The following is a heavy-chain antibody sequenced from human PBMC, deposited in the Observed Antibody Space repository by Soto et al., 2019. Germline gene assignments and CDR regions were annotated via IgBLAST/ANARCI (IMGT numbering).Heavy chain of an antibody. D-gene: IGHD3-22*01. CDR2: INPSGGST. CDR3: ASVDYDGSGDYHYYFDY. V-gene: IGHV1-46*01. CDR1: GYTFTSYY. Sequence: ASVKVSCKASGYTFTSYYLHWVRQAPGQGLEWMGIINPSGGSTSYAQKLQGRVTMTRDTSPSTVYIELSSLRSEDTAVYYCASVDYDGSGDYHYYFDYWGQGALVTVSS. J-gene: IGHJ4*02.